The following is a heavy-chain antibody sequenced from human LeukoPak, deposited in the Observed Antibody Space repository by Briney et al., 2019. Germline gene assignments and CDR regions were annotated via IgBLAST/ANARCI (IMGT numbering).Heavy chain of an antibody. Sequence: GGSLRLSCTASGFTFGDYAMSWFRQAPGKGLEWVGFIRSKAYGGTTEYAASVKGRFTISRDDSKSIAYLQMNSLKTEDTAVYYCTRVRFRRRWLHDNFDYWGQGTLITVSS. J-gene: IGHJ4*02. CDR3: TRVRFRRRWLHDNFDY. CDR2: IRSKAYGGTT. D-gene: IGHD5-24*01. V-gene: IGHV3-49*03. CDR1: GFTFGDYA.